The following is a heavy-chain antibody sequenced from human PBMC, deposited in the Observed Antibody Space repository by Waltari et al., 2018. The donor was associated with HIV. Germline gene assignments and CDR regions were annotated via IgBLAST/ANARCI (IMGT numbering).Heavy chain of an antibody. CDR2: IYYSGST. CDR1: GGSISSSSYY. CDR3: ARRTDITMIDGP. J-gene: IGHJ3*01. V-gene: IGHV4-39*01. Sequence: QLQLQESGPGLVKPSETLSLTCTVSGGSISSSSYYWGWIRQPPGKGLEWIGSIYYSGSTYYNPSLKSRVTISVDTSKNQFSLKLSSVTAADTAVYYCARRTDITMIDGPWGQGTMVTVSS. D-gene: IGHD3-22*01.